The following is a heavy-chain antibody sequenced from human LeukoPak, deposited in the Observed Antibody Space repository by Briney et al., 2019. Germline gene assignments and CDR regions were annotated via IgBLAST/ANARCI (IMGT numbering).Heavy chain of an antibody. V-gene: IGHV4-34*01. J-gene: IGHJ4*02. Sequence: PSETLSLTCAVYGGSFSDYWWSWIRQPPGKGLEWIGEISHTGRTNYNPSLKSRVSISVDTSKNQFSLKLSSVSAADTAVYYCARGSSSGYYPIDYWGQGTLVTVSS. CDR3: ARGSSSGYYPIDY. CDR1: GGSFSDYW. D-gene: IGHD3-22*01. CDR2: ISHTGRT.